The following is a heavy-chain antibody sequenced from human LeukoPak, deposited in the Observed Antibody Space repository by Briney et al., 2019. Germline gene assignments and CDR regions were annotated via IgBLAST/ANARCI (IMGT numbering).Heavy chain of an antibody. CDR3: ARQATTVTTDYYYGVDV. Sequence: GESLKISCKGSGYSFTSYWIGWVRQMPEKGLEWMGIIYPGDSDTRYSPSFQGQVTISADKSISTAYLQWSSLKASDTAMYYCARQATTVTTDYYYGVDVWGQGTTVTVSS. D-gene: IGHD4-17*01. CDR1: GYSFTSYW. CDR2: IYPGDSDT. J-gene: IGHJ6*02. V-gene: IGHV5-51*01.